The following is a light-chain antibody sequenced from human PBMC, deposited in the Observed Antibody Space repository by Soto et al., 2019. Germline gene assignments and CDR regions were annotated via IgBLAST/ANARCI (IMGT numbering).Light chain of an antibody. CDR3: QQRSNWPPALS. Sequence: EIVMTQSPATLSVSPGERATLSCRASQSVRNNLAWYQKKPGQAPRLLIHGASTRATGIPARFSGSGSGTEFTLTISSLEPEDFAVYYCQQRSNWPPALSFGGGTKVDIK. CDR2: GAS. V-gene: IGKV3D-15*01. J-gene: IGKJ4*01. CDR1: QSVRNN.